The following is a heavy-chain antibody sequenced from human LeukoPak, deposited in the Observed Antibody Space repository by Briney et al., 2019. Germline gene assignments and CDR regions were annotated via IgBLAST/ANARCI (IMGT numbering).Heavy chain of an antibody. J-gene: IGHJ4*02. CDR1: GYTFTNYG. CDR2: ISGYQGST. V-gene: IGHV1-18*01. Sequence: GASVKVSCKASGYTFTNYGITWVRQAPGQGLEWMGWISGYQGSTKYAQNFQGRVTMTIDTSTSTAYMDLRSLRSDDTAIYFCARGDLVTITELPFCDWGPGTLVSVSS. CDR3: ARGDLVTITELPFCD. D-gene: IGHD5-24*01.